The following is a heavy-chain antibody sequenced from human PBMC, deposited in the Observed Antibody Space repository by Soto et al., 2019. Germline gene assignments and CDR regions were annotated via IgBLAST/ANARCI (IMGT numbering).Heavy chain of an antibody. J-gene: IGHJ4*02. V-gene: IGHV4-39*01. CDR2: IYYSGST. Sequence: SETLSLTCTVTGDSISSRSYYWGWIRQPPGKGLEWIGSIYYSGSTYNNPSLRSRVSMSIDTSKDQFSLKLKSVTAADTALYFCARQRTSVVTQAYFDVWGPGPLVTVSP. D-gene: IGHD2-21*02. CDR1: GDSISSRSYY. CDR3: ARQRTSVVTQAYFDV.